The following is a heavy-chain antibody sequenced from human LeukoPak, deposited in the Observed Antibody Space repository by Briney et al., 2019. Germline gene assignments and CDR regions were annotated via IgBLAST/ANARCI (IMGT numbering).Heavy chain of an antibody. V-gene: IGHV7-4-1*02. CDR3: ARDYDSSGYYYGY. CDR2: INTNTGNP. Sequence: ASVKVSCKASGYTFTSYAMNWVRQAPGQGLEWMGWINTNTGNPTSAQGLTGRFVFSLDTSVSTAYLQISSLKAEDSAVYYCARDYDSSGYYYGYWGQGTLVTVSS. D-gene: IGHD3-22*01. J-gene: IGHJ4*02. CDR1: GYTFTSYA.